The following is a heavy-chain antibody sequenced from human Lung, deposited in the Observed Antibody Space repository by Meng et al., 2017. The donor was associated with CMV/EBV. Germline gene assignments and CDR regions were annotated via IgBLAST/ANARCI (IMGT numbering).Heavy chain of an antibody. V-gene: IGHV3-53*01. J-gene: IGHJ3*02. CDR1: GFTVSSNY. CDR2: IYSGGST. Sequence: GEXXKISCAASGFTVSSNYMSWVRQAPGKGLGWVSVIYSGGSTYYADSVKGRFTISRDNSKNTLYLQMNSLRAEDTAVYYCARHNTYYYDAFLGTFDIWGQGTMVTVSS. CDR3: ARHNTYYYDAFLGTFDI. D-gene: IGHD3-22*01.